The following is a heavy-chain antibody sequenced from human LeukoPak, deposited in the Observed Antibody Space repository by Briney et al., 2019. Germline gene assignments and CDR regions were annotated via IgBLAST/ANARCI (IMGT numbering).Heavy chain of an antibody. V-gene: IGHV1-18*01. CDR1: GYTFTSYA. J-gene: IGHJ4*02. Sequence: SVKVSCKASGYTFTSYAISWVRQAPGQGLEWIGWISAYNGNTNYAQKLQGRVTMTTDTSTSTAYMELRSLRSDDTAVYYCARDYCSSTSCYQQWLGTHLDYWGQGTLVTVSS. CDR2: ISAYNGNT. D-gene: IGHD2-2*01. CDR3: ARDYCSSTSCYQQWLGTHLDY.